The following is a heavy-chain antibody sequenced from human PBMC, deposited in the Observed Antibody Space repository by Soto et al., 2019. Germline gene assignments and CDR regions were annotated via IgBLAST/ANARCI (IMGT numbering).Heavy chain of an antibody. CDR2: INHSGLT. V-gene: IGHV4-34*01. D-gene: IGHD3-3*01. CDR3: ARGDQGRWRDDFWSGPRGPFDY. J-gene: IGHJ4*02. CDR1: GESFRGFY. Sequence: QVQIQQWGAGLLKPSETLSLTCAVSGESFRGFYWSWIRQPPGKGLEWIGEINHSGLTNYHPTLKSRVTMSVDTSKNQFSLKVNSVTAADTAVYYCARGDQGRWRDDFWSGPRGPFDYWGQGNLVTVSS.